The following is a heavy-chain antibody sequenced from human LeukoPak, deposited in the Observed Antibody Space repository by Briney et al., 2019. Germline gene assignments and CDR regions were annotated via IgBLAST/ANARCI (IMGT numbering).Heavy chain of an antibody. CDR1: GGTFSSYA. D-gene: IGHD4-23*01. J-gene: IGHJ4*02. CDR2: IIPILGIA. V-gene: IGHV1-69*04. CDR3: ARVGYGGKYYFDY. Sequence: ASVKVSCKASGGTFSSYAISWVRQAPGQGLEWMGRIIPILGIANYAQKFQGRVTITADKSTSTAYMELSSLRSEDTAVYYCARVGYGGKYYFDYWGQGTLVTVSS.